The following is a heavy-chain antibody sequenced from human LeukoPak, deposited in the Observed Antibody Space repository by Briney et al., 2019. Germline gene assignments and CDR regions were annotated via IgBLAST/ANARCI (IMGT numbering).Heavy chain of an antibody. CDR2: ISYDGSNK. CDR3: ARDRVTTLRYNWFDP. CDR1: GFTFSSYA. Sequence: GSLRLSCAASGFTFSSYAMHWVRQAPGKGLEWVAVISYDGSNKYYADSVKGRFTISRDNAKNSLYLQMNSLRAEDTALYYCARDRVTTLRYNWFDPWGQGTLVTVSS. J-gene: IGHJ5*02. V-gene: IGHV3-30*04. D-gene: IGHD4-17*01.